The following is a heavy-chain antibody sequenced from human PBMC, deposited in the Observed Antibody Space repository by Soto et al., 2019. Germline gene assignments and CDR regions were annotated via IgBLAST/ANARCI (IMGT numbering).Heavy chain of an antibody. CDR1: GFAFSTSV. J-gene: IGHJ4*02. D-gene: IGHD3-22*01. Sequence: QVQLVESGGGVVQPGGSLRLSCAASGFAFSTSVIHWFRQAPGKGLEWMAHISYNGNKKHYADSVKGRFTVSRDISESTLYLQMNSLRAEDTAVYYCAREQFEDGRGHYDHWGQGTLVSVSS. V-gene: IGHV3-30*03. CDR2: ISYNGNKK. CDR3: AREQFEDGRGHYDH.